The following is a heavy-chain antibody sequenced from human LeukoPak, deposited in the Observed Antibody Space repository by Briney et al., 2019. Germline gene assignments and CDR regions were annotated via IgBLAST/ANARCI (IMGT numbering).Heavy chain of an antibody. J-gene: IGHJ6*02. Sequence: GGSLRLSCAASGFIFSSYAMSWVRQAPGKGLEWVSTISGSGGGPYYADSVKGRFTISRDNSKNTLSLQMNSLRAEDTAVYYCAKSAASTQYYYGMDVWGQGTTVTVSS. D-gene: IGHD6-25*01. CDR2: ISGSGGGP. CDR3: AKSAASTQYYYGMDV. V-gene: IGHV3-23*01. CDR1: GFIFSSYA.